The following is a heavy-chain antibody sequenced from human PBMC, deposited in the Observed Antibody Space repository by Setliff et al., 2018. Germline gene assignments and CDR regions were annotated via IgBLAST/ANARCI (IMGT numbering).Heavy chain of an antibody. Sequence: GSLRLSCAASGFTFSSYAMSWVRQAPGKGLEWVSMISGSAQTTYYADSVKGRFTISRDNSKNTLYLQMNSLRAEDTAVYYCARDLLSFGRAQPPNYWGQGTLVTVSS. CDR2: ISGSAQTT. V-gene: IGHV3-23*01. J-gene: IGHJ4*02. D-gene: IGHD3-16*01. CDR1: GFTFSSYA. CDR3: ARDLLSFGRAQPPNY.